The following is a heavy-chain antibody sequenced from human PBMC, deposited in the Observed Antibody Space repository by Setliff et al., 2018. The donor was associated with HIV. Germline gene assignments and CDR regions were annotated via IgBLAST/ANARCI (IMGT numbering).Heavy chain of an antibody. D-gene: IGHD3-16*01. CDR1: HYSISSEYY. CDR2: IYQSGST. Sequence: PSETLSLTCSVSHYSISSEYYWGWFRQPPGKGLEYIGSIYQSGSTYYSPFFKSRVSMSIDTSKDQFSLGLKSLTASDTAVYYCARLDTIMLYTDCWGQGTLVTVSS. CDR3: ARLDTIMLYTDC. V-gene: IGHV4-38-2*02. J-gene: IGHJ4*02.